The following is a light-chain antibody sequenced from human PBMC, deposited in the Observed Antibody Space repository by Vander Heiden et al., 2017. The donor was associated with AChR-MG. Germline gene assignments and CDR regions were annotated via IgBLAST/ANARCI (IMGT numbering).Light chain of an antibody. J-gene: IGKJ2*01. CDR3: QQRSNWPGT. V-gene: IGKV3-11*01. CDR2: DAS. Sequence: ELVLTPSPATLSLSPGERATLSCRASHSVSSHLAWYQQKPGQAPRLLIYDASNRATGIPARFSGSGSGTDFTLTISSLEPEDFAVYYCQQRSNWPGTFGQGTKLEIK. CDR1: HSVSSH.